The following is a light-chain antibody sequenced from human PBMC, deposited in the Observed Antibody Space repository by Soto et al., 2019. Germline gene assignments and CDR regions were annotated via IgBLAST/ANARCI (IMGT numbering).Light chain of an antibody. CDR2: GAS. Sequence: DIQMTQSPSSLSASVGDRVTITCRASQSISSYLNWYQHKPGKGPKLLIYGASSLESRVPSRFSGSGSGTDFALTINSLQPEDFATYYCKQSYSILAFGGGTKV. CDR1: QSISSY. J-gene: IGKJ4*01. CDR3: KQSYSILA. V-gene: IGKV1-39*01.